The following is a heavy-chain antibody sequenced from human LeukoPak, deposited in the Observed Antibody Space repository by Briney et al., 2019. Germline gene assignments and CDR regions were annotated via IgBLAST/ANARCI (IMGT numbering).Heavy chain of an antibody. CDR2: INHSRST. CDR1: GGSFSGYY. V-gene: IGHV4-34*01. J-gene: IGHJ4*02. CDR3: GRGLRPLNPPSTGYYDSSGYPLLGFDY. Sequence: SETLSLTCAVYGGSFSGYYRSWLRQPPGKGLEWIGEINHSRSTNYNPSLKGRVTISVDTSKNQCSLKLSAVTAADTAVYYCGRGLRPLNPPSTGYYDSSGYPLLGFDYWGQGTLVSVSS. D-gene: IGHD3-22*01.